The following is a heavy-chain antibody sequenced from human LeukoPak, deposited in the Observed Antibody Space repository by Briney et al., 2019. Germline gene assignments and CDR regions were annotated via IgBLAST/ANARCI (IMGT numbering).Heavy chain of an antibody. CDR3: AAEYGSGSILDY. CDR2: IYTSGST. CDR1: GGSISSYY. D-gene: IGHD3-10*01. J-gene: IGHJ4*02. Sequence: SETLSLTCTVSGGSISSYYWSWIRQPAGKGLEWIGRIYTSGSTNYNPSLKSRVTISVDTSKNQFSLKLSSVTAADTAVYYCAAEYGSGSILDYWGQGTLVTVSS. V-gene: IGHV4-4*07.